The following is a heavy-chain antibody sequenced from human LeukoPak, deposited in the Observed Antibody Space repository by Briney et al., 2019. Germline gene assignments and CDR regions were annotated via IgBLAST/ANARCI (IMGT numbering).Heavy chain of an antibody. CDR2: IDSSGGT. CDR1: GSSISNYQ. CDR3: VIDGCSTAWGYYSDS. Sequence: SETLSLTCTVSGSSISNYQWSWIRQTAGKRLEWIGHIDSSGGTYYNPSLKSGVTMSVDTSKNQVFVKLTSVTAADTAVYYCVIDGCSTAWGYYSDSWGQGILVTVSS. V-gene: IGHV4-4*07. D-gene: IGHD7-27*01. J-gene: IGHJ4*02.